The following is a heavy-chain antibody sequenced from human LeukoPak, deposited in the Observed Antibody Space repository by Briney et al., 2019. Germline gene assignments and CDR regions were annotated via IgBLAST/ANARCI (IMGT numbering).Heavy chain of an antibody. J-gene: IGHJ5*02. CDR2: ISGSGGST. CDR1: GFTFSSYG. Sequence: GGSLRLSCAASGFTFSSYGMSWVRQAPGKGLEWVSAISGSGGSTYYADSVKGRFTISRDNSKNTLYLQMNSLRVEDTAVYYCAKTGGGNSYNWFDPWGQGTLVTVSS. V-gene: IGHV3-23*01. CDR3: AKTGGGNSYNWFDP. D-gene: IGHD4-23*01.